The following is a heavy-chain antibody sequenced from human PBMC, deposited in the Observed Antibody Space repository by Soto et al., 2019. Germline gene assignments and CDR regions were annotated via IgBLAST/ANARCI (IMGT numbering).Heavy chain of an antibody. CDR2: INPNSGGT. V-gene: IGHV1-2*04. CDR3: ARETTTAPYYYYCMDV. CDR1: GYTFTGYY. Sequence: AAVKVSCKASGYTFTGYYMHWVRQAPGQGLEWMGWINPNSGGTNYAQKFQGWVTMTRDTSISTAYMELSRLRSDDTAVYYCARETTTAPYYYYCMDVWGQGTTVTAP. J-gene: IGHJ6*02. D-gene: IGHD4-4*01.